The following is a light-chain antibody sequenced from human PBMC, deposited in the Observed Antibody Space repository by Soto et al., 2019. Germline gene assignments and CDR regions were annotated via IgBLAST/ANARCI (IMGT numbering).Light chain of an antibody. CDR1: QDIKSD. CDR2: GAS. J-gene: IGKJ4*02. Sequence: DVQMTQSPSSLSASVGDSVTITCRASQDIKSDLAWYQQRPGEAPKSLIFGASNLLDGVPSKFRGSESGSDSTLTSGTLQLEDFAIYFGKQSKSHPPPFGGGPKVEI. CDR3: KQSKSHPPP. V-gene: IGKV1-16*02.